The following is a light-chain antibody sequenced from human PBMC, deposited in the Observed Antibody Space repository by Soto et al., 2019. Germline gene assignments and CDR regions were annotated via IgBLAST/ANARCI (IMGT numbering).Light chain of an antibody. V-gene: IGKV3-20*01. J-gene: IGKJ1*01. CDR2: GAS. CDR1: QSVSSTY. CDR3: QQYGSSPWT. Sequence: EIELTKSTASLSLPPGERATLSCRASQSVSSTYLAWYQHKPGQAPRLLIYGASSRATGIPDRFSGSGSGTDFTLTISRLEPEDFAVYYCQQYGSSPWTFGHRTKA.